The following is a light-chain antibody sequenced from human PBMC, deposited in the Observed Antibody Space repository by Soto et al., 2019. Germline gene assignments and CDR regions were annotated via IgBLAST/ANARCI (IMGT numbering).Light chain of an antibody. J-gene: IGKJ1*01. Sequence: DIQMTQSPSSLSASVGDRVTITCRASQSLSSYLNWYQQKPGKVPKLLIYAASSLQSGVPSRFSGSGYGTDFTLTIRSLQPEDFATYYCQQSYSTPWTFGQGTKVEIK. V-gene: IGKV1-39*01. CDR2: AAS. CDR3: QQSYSTPWT. CDR1: QSLSSY.